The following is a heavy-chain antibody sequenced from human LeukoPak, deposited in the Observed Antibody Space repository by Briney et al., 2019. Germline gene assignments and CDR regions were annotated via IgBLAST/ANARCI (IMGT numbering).Heavy chain of an antibody. J-gene: IGHJ4*02. CDR3: AKAEGYDILTGLDY. CDR1: GFTFSSYA. CDR2: IGASGGST. Sequence: GGSLRLSCATSGFTFSSYAMSCVRQAPGKGLEWVSGIGASGGSTYYADSVKGRFTISRDNSKNTLYLQMNSLRTEDTAVYYCAKAEGYDILTGLDYWGQGTLVTVSS. V-gene: IGHV3-23*01. D-gene: IGHD3-9*01.